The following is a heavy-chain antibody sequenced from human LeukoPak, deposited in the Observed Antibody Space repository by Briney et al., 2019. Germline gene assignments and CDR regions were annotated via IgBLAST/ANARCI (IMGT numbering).Heavy chain of an antibody. D-gene: IGHD3-9*01. J-gene: IGHJ4*02. Sequence: GGSLRLSCAASGFSFSDYWMSWVRQSPGKGLEWVANINKDGSEEYHLDSVKGRFTISRDNAQNSLYLRTNSLRAEDTAVYYCARNFDGDDYWGQGTLVTVSS. V-gene: IGHV3-7*01. CDR1: GFSFSDYW. CDR2: INKDGSEE. CDR3: ARNFDGDDY.